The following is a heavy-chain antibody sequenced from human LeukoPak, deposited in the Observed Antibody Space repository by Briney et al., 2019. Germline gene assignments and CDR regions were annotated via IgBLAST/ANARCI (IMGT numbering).Heavy chain of an antibody. V-gene: IGHV4-4*07. Sequence: SETLSLTCTVSGGSISSYYWSWIRQPAGKGLEWIGRIYTSGSTNYNPSLKSRVTMSVATSKNQFSLKLSSVTAADTAVYYCARDVESSSWHGEKNWFDPWGQGTLVTVSS. CDR1: GGSISSYY. CDR2: IYTSGST. D-gene: IGHD6-13*01. CDR3: ARDVESSSWHGEKNWFDP. J-gene: IGHJ5*02.